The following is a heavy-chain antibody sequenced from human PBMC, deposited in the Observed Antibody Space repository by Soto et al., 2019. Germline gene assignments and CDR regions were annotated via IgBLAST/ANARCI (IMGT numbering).Heavy chain of an antibody. V-gene: IGHV3-21*01. CDR1: GFTFSTYC. D-gene: IGHD5-12*01. Sequence: EVQLVESGGGLVKPGGSLRLSCAASGFTFSTYCMNWVRQAPGRGLEWVSYIRESSSHIYYGDSVRGRFIISRDNAKNSVYLQLNSLRAEDTAVYYCARDGSKWLKYGYFDLWGRGTLVTVSS. J-gene: IGHJ2*01. CDR3: ARDGSKWLKYGYFDL. CDR2: IRESSSHI.